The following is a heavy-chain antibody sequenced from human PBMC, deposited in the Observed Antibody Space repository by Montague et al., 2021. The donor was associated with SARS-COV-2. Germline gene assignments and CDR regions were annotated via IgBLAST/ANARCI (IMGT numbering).Heavy chain of an antibody. CDR3: VRGFRNGPFDV. CDR2: VTRNGDST. Sequence: SLRLSCAASGSTFADYGMSWVRQGPGKGLEWVSGVTRNGDSTDFADSVKGRFTISRDNAKNSLYLQMNSLRAEDTALYYCVRGFRNGPFDVWGQGTLVSVSS. J-gene: IGHJ4*02. V-gene: IGHV3-20*04. D-gene: IGHD1-14*01. CDR1: GSTFADYG.